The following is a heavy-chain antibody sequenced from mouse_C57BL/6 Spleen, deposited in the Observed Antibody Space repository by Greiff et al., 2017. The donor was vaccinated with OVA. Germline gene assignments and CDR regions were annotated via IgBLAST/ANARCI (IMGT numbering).Heavy chain of an antibody. CDR1: GFTFSSYA. CDR3: TRDSPWFAY. D-gene: IGHD2-12*01. CDR2: ISSGGDYI. V-gene: IGHV5-9-1*02. J-gene: IGHJ3*01. Sequence: EVKLMESGEGLVKPGGSLKLSCAASGFTFSSYAMSWVRQTPEKRLEWVAYISSGGDYIYYADTVKGRFTISRDNAMNTLYLQRSSLKSEDTAMYYCTRDSPWFAYWGKGTLVTVSA.